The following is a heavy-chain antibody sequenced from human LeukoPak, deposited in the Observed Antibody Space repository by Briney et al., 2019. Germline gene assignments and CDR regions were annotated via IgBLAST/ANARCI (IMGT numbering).Heavy chain of an antibody. J-gene: IGHJ4*02. CDR2: IYTSGST. V-gene: IGHV4-61*02. Sequence: SQTLSLTCTVSGGSISSGSYYWRWIRQPAGKGLEWIGRIYTSGSTNYNPSLKSRVTISVDTSKNQFSLKLSSVTAADTAVYYCARGKKRFLEWLPPLGWGQGTLVTVSS. CDR3: ARGKKRFLEWLPPLG. CDR1: GGSISSGSYY. D-gene: IGHD3-3*01.